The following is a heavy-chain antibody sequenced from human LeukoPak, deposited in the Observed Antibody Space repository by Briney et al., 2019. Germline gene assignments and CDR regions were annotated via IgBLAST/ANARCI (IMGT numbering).Heavy chain of an antibody. V-gene: IGHV6-1*01. J-gene: IGHJ4*02. D-gene: IGHD2-2*01. CDR2: TYRGSKWSN. Sequence: SQTLSLTCAISGDSVSSNSAAWNWIRPSPSRGLEWLGRTYRGSKWSNDYAPSVKRRIIINPDTSKNQFSLQLNSVTPEDSAVYYCARLHCTASCYVDNWGQGTLVTVSS. CDR1: GDSVSSNSAA. CDR3: ARLHCTASCYVDN.